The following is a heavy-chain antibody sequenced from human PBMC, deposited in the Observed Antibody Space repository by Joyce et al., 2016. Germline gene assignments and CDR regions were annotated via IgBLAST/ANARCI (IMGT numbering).Heavy chain of an antibody. D-gene: IGHD3-3*01. CDR1: GFSLSAYS. V-gene: IGHV3-48*01. Sequence: EVQLVESGRGLVQPGGSLRLSCVASGFSLSAYSMNWVRKAPGKGLEWISYITVGSDTIFYADSLKCRFTISRDNAKNSLYLQMNSVRVEDTAVYYCARARLTHYDFWSGLVDYWGQGILVTVSS. CDR3: ARARLTHYDFWSGLVDY. J-gene: IGHJ4*02. CDR2: ITVGSDTI.